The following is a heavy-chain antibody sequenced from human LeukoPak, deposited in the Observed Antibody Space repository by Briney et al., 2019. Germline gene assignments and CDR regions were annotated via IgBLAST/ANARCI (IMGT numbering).Heavy chain of an antibody. V-gene: IGHV4-59*01. CDR2: IDPSGSA. Sequence: SETLSLTCTVSGGSISSYYWSWIRQSPGKGLEWIGYIDPSGSASYNPSLKSRVTIFVDTSKNLFSLILTSVSASDTAIYYCARDHWLFSSKTWYYYGMDVWGQGTTVTVSS. D-gene: IGHD3-9*01. CDR3: ARDHWLFSSKTWYYYGMDV. CDR1: GGSISSYY. J-gene: IGHJ6*02.